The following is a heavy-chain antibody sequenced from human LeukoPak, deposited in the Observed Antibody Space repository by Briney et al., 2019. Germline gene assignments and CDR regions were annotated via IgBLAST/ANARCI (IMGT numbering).Heavy chain of an antibody. CDR2: IYYSGST. V-gene: IGHV4-61*09. D-gene: IGHD1-26*01. CDR1: PGSISSGGYY. Sequence: SQTLSLTCTVSPGSISSGGYYWTWIRQPPGKGLEWIGYIYYSGSTNYNPSLKSRVTISVDTSKNQFSLKLSSVTAADTAVYYCARHKPLSGSYFDYWGRGTLVTVSP. J-gene: IGHJ4*02. CDR3: ARHKPLSGSYFDY.